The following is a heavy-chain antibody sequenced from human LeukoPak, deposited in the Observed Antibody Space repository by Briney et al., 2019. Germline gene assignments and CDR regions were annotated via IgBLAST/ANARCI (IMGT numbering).Heavy chain of an antibody. CDR3: ARGQYYASGSYHNDY. Sequence: GGSLRLSCVASGFTFTTYAMNWVRQAPGKGLEWVSGISGSGGSTYYADSVKGRFTISRDNSKNTLYLQMNSLRAEDTAVYYCARGQYYASGSYHNDYWGQGTLVTVSS. D-gene: IGHD3-10*01. CDR1: GFTFTTYA. J-gene: IGHJ4*02. CDR2: ISGSGGST. V-gene: IGHV3-23*01.